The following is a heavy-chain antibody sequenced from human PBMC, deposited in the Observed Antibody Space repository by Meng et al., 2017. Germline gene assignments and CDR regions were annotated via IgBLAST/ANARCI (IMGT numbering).Heavy chain of an antibody. V-gene: IGHV3-11*01. CDR1: GFTFMYDY. CDR2: ISSSVSTI. Sequence: QVQWRVSGGAVVKPGASLILSCAASGFTFMYDYIIWIRQAPGKGLEWVSYISSSVSTIYYADSVKGRFTISRDNAKNSLYLQMNSLRAEDTAVYYCARDTDYYGSGSYIYWGQGTLVTVSS. J-gene: IGHJ4*02. CDR3: ARDTDYYGSGSYIY. D-gene: IGHD3-10*01.